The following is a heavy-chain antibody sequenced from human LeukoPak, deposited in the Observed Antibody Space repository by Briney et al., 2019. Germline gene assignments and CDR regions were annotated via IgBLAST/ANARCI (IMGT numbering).Heavy chain of an antibody. J-gene: IGHJ4*02. CDR1: GYTFNTDG. CDR3: ARGPVMRYFDWLPKY. Sequence: ASVKVSCKASGYTFNTDGITWVRQATGQGLEWMGWITTYNGNTNYAEKFKDRVTMTADTSTSTAYLELRSLRSDDTAFYYCARGPVMRYFDWLPKYWGQGTLVTVSS. CDR2: ITTYNGNT. D-gene: IGHD3-9*01. V-gene: IGHV1-18*01.